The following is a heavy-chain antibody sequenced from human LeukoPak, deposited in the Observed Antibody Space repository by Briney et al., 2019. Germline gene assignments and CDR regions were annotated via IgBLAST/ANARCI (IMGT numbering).Heavy chain of an antibody. CDR1: GGSVSSSSYY. V-gene: IGHV4-39*07. J-gene: IGHJ6*02. Sequence: PSETLSLTCTVSGGSVSSSSYYWGWIRQPPGKGLEWIGSIYYSGSTYYNPSLKSRVTISVDTSKNQFSLKLSSVTAADTAVYYCARAICSSTSCLLPYYYYYYGMDVWGQGTTVTVSS. CDR3: ARAICSSTSCLLPYYYYYYGMDV. D-gene: IGHD2-2*01. CDR2: IYYSGST.